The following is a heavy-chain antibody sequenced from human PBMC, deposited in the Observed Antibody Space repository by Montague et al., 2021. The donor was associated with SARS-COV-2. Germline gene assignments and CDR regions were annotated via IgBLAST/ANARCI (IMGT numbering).Heavy chain of an antibody. J-gene: IGHJ2*01. CDR2: IYYSGST. D-gene: IGHD5-12*01. V-gene: IGHV4-59*01. CDR1: GGSTSSYY. CDR3: AGDRGRFWHFDL. Sequence: SETLSLTCTVSGGSTSSYYWNWIRQSPGKGLEWIGYIYYSGSTKYNPSLKSRVTISVDTSKSQMSLRLNSVTAADTAVYYCAGDRGRFWHFDLWGRGTLVTASS.